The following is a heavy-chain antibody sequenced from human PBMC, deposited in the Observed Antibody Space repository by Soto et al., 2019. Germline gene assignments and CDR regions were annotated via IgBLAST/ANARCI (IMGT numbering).Heavy chain of an antibody. CDR1: GFTFSSYS. Sequence: EVQLVESGGGLVKPGGSLRLSCAASGFTFSSYSMNWVRQAPGKGLEWVSSISSSSSYIYYADSVKGRFTISRDNAKNTLYLQMNSLRAEDPAVYYCATDLAYSYGYGYWGQGTLVTVSS. V-gene: IGHV3-21*01. CDR2: ISSSSSYI. D-gene: IGHD5-18*01. CDR3: ATDLAYSYGYGY. J-gene: IGHJ4*02.